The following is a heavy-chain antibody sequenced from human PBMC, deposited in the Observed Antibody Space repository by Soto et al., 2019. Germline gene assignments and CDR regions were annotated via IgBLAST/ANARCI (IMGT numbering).Heavy chain of an antibody. J-gene: IGHJ4*02. Sequence: EVQLVESGGGLVQPGESLTLSCAASGFTFSSYWMHWVRQAPGKGLVWVSRIKSDGSGTYYADSVKGRLTISRNNARNTLYLQMTSLRVEDTAVYSCARGDGDHYDGNGYIARHWGQGTLVTVSS. CDR2: IKSDGSGT. D-gene: IGHD3-22*01. CDR3: ARGDGDHYDGNGYIARH. V-gene: IGHV3-74*01. CDR1: GFTFSSYW.